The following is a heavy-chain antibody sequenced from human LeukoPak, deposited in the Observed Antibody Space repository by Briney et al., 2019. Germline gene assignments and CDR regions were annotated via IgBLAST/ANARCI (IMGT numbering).Heavy chain of an antibody. Sequence: GGSLRLSCAASGFSFSSSAMHWVRQAPGKGLEWVSVLGGNGVTTYYADSVKGRFTISRDTSKNTLYLQMSSLRAEDTAVYYCAKNSAGIQLWFFDYWGQGTLVTVSS. CDR2: LGGNGVTT. CDR3: AKNSAGIQLWFFDY. V-gene: IGHV3-23*01. D-gene: IGHD5-18*01. CDR1: GFSFSSSA. J-gene: IGHJ4*02.